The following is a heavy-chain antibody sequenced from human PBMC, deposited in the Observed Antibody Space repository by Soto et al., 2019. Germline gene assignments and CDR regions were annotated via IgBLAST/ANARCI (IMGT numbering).Heavy chain of an antibody. Sequence: QVQLVQSGAEVRKPGASVKVSCKASGYTFTSYAISWVRQAPGQGLEWMGWISAYNGNTNYAQTLQGRVTMTTDTATSTDYMELRSLRSDDTAVYFCARDLTVGTCDYWGQGTLVTVSS. J-gene: IGHJ4*02. CDR1: GYTFTSYA. CDR3: ARDLTVGTCDY. D-gene: IGHD6-13*01. V-gene: IGHV1-18*01. CDR2: ISAYNGNT.